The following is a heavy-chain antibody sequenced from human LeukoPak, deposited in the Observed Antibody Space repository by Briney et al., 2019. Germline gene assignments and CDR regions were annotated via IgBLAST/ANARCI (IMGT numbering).Heavy chain of an antibody. V-gene: IGHV4-34*01. Sequence: SETLSLTCAVYGGSFSGYYWSWIRQPPGKGLEWIGEINHSGSTNYNPSLKSRVTISVDASKNQFSLKLSSVTAADTAVYYCARIYYDSSGYDAFDIWGQGTMVTVSS. CDR3: ARIYYDSSGYDAFDI. CDR2: INHSGST. CDR1: GGSFSGYY. J-gene: IGHJ3*02. D-gene: IGHD3-22*01.